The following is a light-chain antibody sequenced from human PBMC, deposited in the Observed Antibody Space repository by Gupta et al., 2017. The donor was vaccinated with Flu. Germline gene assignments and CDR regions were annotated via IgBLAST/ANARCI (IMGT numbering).Light chain of an antibody. CDR2: DAS. V-gene: IGKV3-11*01. J-gene: IGKJ4*01. CDR1: QSVSNY. CDR3: QQRGNCQIT. Sequence: EIVLTQSPATLSLSPGETPTLSCRASQSVSNYLAWYQQKAGQAPRLLIYDASSRASGIPDRFSGSGSGTEFTLTISSLEPEDFAVYYCQQRGNCQITFGRGTKVDI.